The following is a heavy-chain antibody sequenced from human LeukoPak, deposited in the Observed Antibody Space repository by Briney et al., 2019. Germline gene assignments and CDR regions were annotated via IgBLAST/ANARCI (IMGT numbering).Heavy chain of an antibody. D-gene: IGHD4-17*01. CDR1: GFTFSTYW. CDR3: ARASTTVPNLLDH. J-gene: IGHJ4*02. Sequence: GGSLRLSCSASGFTFSTYWMHWVRQAPGKGLVWVARIKGDGSSTIYADSVKGRFTISRDNSKNTLYLQTSSLRVEDTAVYYCARASTTVPNLLDHWGRGTLVTVSS. CDR2: IKGDGSST. V-gene: IGHV3-74*01.